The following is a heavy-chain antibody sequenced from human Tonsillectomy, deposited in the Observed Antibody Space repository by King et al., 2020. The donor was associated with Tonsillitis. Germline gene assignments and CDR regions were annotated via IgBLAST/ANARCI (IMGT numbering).Heavy chain of an antibody. J-gene: IGHJ4*02. Sequence: QLVQSGAEVKKPGSSVKVSCKASGGTFSSYAISWVRQAPGQGLEWMGRIIPILGIANYAQKFQGRVTITADKSTSTAYMELSSLRSEDTAVYYCARDYGGNSDPGYFDYWGQGTLVTVSS. CDR3: ARDYGGNSDPGYFDY. D-gene: IGHD4-23*01. CDR2: IIPILGIA. V-gene: IGHV1-69*09. CDR1: GGTFSSYA.